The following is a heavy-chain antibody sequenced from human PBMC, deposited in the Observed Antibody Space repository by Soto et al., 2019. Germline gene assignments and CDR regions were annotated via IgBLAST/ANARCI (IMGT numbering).Heavy chain of an antibody. CDR2: MNPNSGGT. CDR1: GYTFSGYF. J-gene: IGHJ4*02. D-gene: IGHD6-13*01. Sequence: QVQLVQSGADVKNPGASVKVYCKTAGYTFSGYFMHWLRQAPGQGLEWMGWMNPNSGGTDYAQNFQGRVSMTWDTAISTAYMELSRLRSDDTAIYYCARGYYRSSCRGFDDWGQGTLVTV. CDR3: ARGYYRSSCRGFDD. V-gene: IGHV1-2*02.